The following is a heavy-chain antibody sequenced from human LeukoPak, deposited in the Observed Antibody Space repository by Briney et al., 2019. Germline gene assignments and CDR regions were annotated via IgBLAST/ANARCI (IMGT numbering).Heavy chain of an antibody. V-gene: IGHV4-34*01. CDR3: ARGRDFWRSNWFDP. Sequence: PSETLSLTCAVYGGSFSGYYWSWIRQPPGKGLEWIGEINHSGSTNYNPSLKSRVTISVDTSKNQFSLKLSSVTAADTAVYYCARGRDFWRSNWFDPWGQGILVTVSS. J-gene: IGHJ5*02. D-gene: IGHD3-3*01. CDR1: GGSFSGYY. CDR2: INHSGST.